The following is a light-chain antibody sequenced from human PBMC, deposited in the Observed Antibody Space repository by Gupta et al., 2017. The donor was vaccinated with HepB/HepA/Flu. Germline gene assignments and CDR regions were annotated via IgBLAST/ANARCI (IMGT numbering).Light chain of an antibody. CDR1: QSVLNRSNNKNY. V-gene: IGKV4-1*01. J-gene: IGKJ1*01. CDR3: QQYYTTLLT. Sequence: DIVMTQSPESLAVSVGERATINCKSSQSVLNRSNNKNYLAWYQQKPGQPPKLLIYWASTRGSGVPVRFSGSGSGTDFTLTISSLQAEDFAVYYCQQYYTTLLTFGQGTKVEIK. CDR2: WAS.